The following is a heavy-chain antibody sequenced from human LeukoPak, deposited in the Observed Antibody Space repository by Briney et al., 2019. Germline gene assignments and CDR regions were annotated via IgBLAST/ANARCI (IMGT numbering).Heavy chain of an antibody. V-gene: IGHV1-46*01. J-gene: IGHJ3*02. Sequence: ASVKVSCKASGYTFTSYYMHWVRQAPGQGLEWMGIINPSGGSTSYAQKFQGRVTMTRDTSTSTVYMELSSLRSENTAVYYCARGWGIVVGQHSVDAFDIWGQGTMVTVSS. CDR3: ARGWGIVVGQHSVDAFDI. D-gene: IGHD2-21*01. CDR1: GYTFTSYY. CDR2: INPSGGST.